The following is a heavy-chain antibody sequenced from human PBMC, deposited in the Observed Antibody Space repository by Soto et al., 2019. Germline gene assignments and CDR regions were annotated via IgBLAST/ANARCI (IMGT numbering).Heavy chain of an antibody. CDR2: IDHSGST. Sequence: SETLSLTCAVHRGSFNAYSWTWIRQPPGKGLEWIGEIDHSGSTTYNPSLKSRIIMSVGTSKNQFSLNVSSMTAADTAVYYCARGLRYSGMDVWGQGTTVTVSS. CDR1: RGSFNAYS. J-gene: IGHJ6*02. CDR3: ARGLRYSGMDV. V-gene: IGHV4-34*01.